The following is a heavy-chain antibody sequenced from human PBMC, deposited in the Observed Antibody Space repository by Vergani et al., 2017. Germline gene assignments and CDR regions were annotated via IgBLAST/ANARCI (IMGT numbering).Heavy chain of an antibody. CDR1: GFTFDDYA. J-gene: IGHJ4*02. Sequence: EVQLVESGGGLVQPGRSLRLSCAASGFTFDDYAMHWVRQAPGKGLEWVSSISSSSSYIYYADSVKGRFTISRDNAKNSLYLQMNSLRAEDTAVYYCARDGTASSTSFLTHWGQGTLVTVSS. CDR3: ARDGTASSTSFLTH. CDR2: ISSSSSYI. V-gene: IGHV3-21*01. D-gene: IGHD2-2*01.